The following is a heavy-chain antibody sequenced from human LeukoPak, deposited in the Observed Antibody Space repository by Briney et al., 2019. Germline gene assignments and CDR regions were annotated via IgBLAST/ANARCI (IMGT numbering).Heavy chain of an antibody. CDR2: IYYSGST. Sequence: SETLSLTCTVSGGSISSSSYYWGWIRQPPGKGLEWIGSIYYSGSTYYNPSLKSRVTISVDTSKNQFSLKLSSVTAADTAVYYCARWYYYDSRGDPIDYGMDVWGQGTTVTVSS. J-gene: IGHJ6*02. D-gene: IGHD3-22*01. CDR1: GGSISSSSYY. V-gene: IGHV4-39*01. CDR3: ARWYYYDSRGDPIDYGMDV.